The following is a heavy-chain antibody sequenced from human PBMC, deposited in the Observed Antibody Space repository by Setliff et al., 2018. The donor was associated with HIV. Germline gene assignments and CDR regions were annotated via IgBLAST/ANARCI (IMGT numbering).Heavy chain of an antibody. J-gene: IGHJ5*02. Sequence: SCAASGFTFNDVWMNWVRQAPGKGLEWVGRIKSNTDGGTTDYAAPVKGRFIISRDDSKHTLYLQMNSLKTEDTAVYYCTAVLTYYDFWSGSAGFDPWGQGTLVTVSS. D-gene: IGHD3-3*01. CDR2: IKSNTDGGTT. V-gene: IGHV3-15*01. CDR1: GFTFNDVW. CDR3: TAVLTYYDFWSGSAGFDP.